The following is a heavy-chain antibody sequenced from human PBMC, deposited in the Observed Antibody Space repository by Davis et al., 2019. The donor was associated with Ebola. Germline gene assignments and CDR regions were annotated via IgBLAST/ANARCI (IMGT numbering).Heavy chain of an antibody. Sequence: GESLKISCAASGFTFSSYGMNWVRQAPGKGLEWVAVISYDGSYQNTGDSVRGRFTISRDNSKNTLYLQMNSLRTEDTAVYLCAKAKWEVEYHYSGMDVWGKGTTVTVSS. CDR1: GFTFSSYG. CDR2: ISYDGSYQ. D-gene: IGHD1-26*01. J-gene: IGHJ6*04. CDR3: AKAKWEVEYHYSGMDV. V-gene: IGHV3-30*18.